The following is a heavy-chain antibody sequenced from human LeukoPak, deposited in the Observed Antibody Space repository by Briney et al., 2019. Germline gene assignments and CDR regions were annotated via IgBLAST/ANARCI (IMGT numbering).Heavy chain of an antibody. CDR2: ISPSGTTI. CDR1: GFTFSGYE. Sequence: PGGSLRLSCVASGFTFSGYEMNWVRQAPGKGLEWVSYISPSGTTIYYADSVKGRSTISRDNAKNSLYLQMNSLRAEDTALYYCARDPRGYCSSSSCYYGMDVWGQGTTVTVSS. V-gene: IGHV3-48*03. CDR3: ARDPRGYCSSSSCYYGMDV. J-gene: IGHJ6*02. D-gene: IGHD2-2*01.